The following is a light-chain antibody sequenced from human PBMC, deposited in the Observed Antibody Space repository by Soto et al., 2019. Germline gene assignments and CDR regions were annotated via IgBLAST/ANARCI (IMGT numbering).Light chain of an antibody. J-gene: IGKJ1*01. Sequence: EIVLTQSPGTLSLSPGERATLSCRASQSVRSRYLAWYQQKPGRPPRLLIYGASNRATGIPDRFSGSGSGTDFTLTVSRLEPADFAVYFCQQYDTSPGTFGQGTKVEIK. CDR1: QSVRSRY. CDR3: QQYDTSPGT. CDR2: GAS. V-gene: IGKV3-20*01.